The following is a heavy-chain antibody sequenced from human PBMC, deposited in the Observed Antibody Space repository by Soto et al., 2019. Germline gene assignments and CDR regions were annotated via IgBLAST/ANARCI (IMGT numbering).Heavy chain of an antibody. V-gene: IGHV4-39*01. CDR2: IYYSGST. CDR1: GGSIXSSSYY. J-gene: IGHJ3*02. CDR3: ARHRDGLLGDAFDI. Sequence: PSETLSLTCTFSGGSIXSSSYYLGWIRQPPGKGLEWIGSIYYSGSTYYNPSLKSRVTISVDTSKNQFSLKLSSVTAADTAVYYCARHRDGLLGDAFDIWGQGTMVTVSS. D-gene: IGHD2-15*01.